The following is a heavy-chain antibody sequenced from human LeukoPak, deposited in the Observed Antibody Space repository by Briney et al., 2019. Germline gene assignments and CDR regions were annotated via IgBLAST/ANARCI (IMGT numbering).Heavy chain of an antibody. D-gene: IGHD4-17*01. CDR1: GYTFTSYG. V-gene: IGHV1-18*01. Sequence: ASVKVSCKASGYTFTSYGISWVRQAPGQGLEWRGGISAYNGNTNYAQKLQGRVTMTTDTSTSTAYMELRSLRSDDTAVYYCARQTTVTLDWFDPWGQGTLVTVSS. CDR2: ISAYNGNT. J-gene: IGHJ5*02. CDR3: ARQTTVTLDWFDP.